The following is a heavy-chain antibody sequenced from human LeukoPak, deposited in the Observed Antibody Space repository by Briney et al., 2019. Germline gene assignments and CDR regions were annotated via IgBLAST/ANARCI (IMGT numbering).Heavy chain of an antibody. V-gene: IGHV3-7*01. CDR3: ARGPYGSGGYYDY. Sequence: GGSLRLSCAASGFTLSSYWMSWVRQAPGKGLEWVANIKQDGSEKNYVDSVKGRFTISRDNAKNSLYLQMNSLRAEDTAVYYCARGPYGSGGYYDYWGQGTLVTVSS. CDR2: IKQDGSEK. CDR1: GFTLSSYW. D-gene: IGHD3-10*01. J-gene: IGHJ4*02.